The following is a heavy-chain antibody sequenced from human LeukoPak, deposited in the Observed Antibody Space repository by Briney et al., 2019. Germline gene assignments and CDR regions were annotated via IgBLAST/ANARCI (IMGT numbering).Heavy chain of an antibody. J-gene: IGHJ4*02. CDR1: EFTFSNYA. V-gene: IGHV3-20*04. D-gene: IGHD6-19*01. CDR2: ILWNGGST. Sequence: GGSLRLSCAASEFTFSNYAMSWVRQAPGKGLEWVAGILWNGGSTSYADSVKGRFTISRVNAKNSLYLQMNSLRAEDSALYYCAKSWGSGWTGYFDYWGQGILVTVSS. CDR3: AKSWGSGWTGYFDY.